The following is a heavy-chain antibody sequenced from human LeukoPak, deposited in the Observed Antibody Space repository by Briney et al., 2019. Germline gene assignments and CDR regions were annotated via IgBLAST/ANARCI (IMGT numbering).Heavy chain of an antibody. J-gene: IGHJ6*03. V-gene: IGHV1-69*06. CDR2: IIPIFGTA. Sequence: ASVKLSCKASGGTFSSYAISWVRQAPGQGLEWMGGIIPIFGTANYAQKFQGRVTITADKSTSTAYMELSSLRSEDAAVYYCASLFGSGSYSRPVYYYYYMDVWGKGTTVTVSS. CDR3: ASLFGSGSYSRPVYYYYYMDV. D-gene: IGHD3-10*01. CDR1: GGTFSSYA.